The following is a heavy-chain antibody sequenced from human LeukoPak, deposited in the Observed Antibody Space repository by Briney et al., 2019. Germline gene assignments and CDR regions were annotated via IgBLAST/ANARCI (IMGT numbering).Heavy chain of an antibody. V-gene: IGHV3-48*03. CDR1: GFTFSGYE. D-gene: IGHD1-26*01. Sequence: GGSLRLSCAASGFTFSGYEMNWVRQAPGKGLEWVSYIGTSGVTTVYADSVKGRFTISRDNARNSLYLQMNDLRIEDTAVYYCARGARSGSYNYMDVWGTGTTVTVS. J-gene: IGHJ6*03. CDR2: IGTSGVTT. CDR3: ARGARSGSYNYMDV.